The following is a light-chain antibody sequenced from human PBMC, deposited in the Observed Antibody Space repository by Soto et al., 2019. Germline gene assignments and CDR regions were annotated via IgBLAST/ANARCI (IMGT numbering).Light chain of an antibody. CDR3: QQYHSSPFT. Sequence: EIVMTQSPATLSVSPGERATLSCRASQSVSSNLAWYQQKPGQAPRLLIYGASTRATGIPARFSGSGSGTDFTLSISSLQAEDVAVYYCQQYHSSPFTFGGGTKVDIK. J-gene: IGKJ4*01. CDR1: QSVSSN. CDR2: GAS. V-gene: IGKV3-15*01.